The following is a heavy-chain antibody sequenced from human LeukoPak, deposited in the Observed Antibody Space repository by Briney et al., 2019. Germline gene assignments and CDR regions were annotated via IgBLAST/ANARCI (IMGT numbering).Heavy chain of an antibody. D-gene: IGHD4-17*01. Sequence: PSGTLSLTCAVYGGSFSGYYWSWIRQPPGKGLEWIGEINHSGSTNYNPSLKSRVTISVDTSKNQFSLKLSSVTAADTAVYYCAMFQYGDYVDWGQGTLVTVSS. J-gene: IGHJ4*02. V-gene: IGHV4-34*01. CDR1: GGSFSGYY. CDR3: AMFQYGDYVD. CDR2: INHSGST.